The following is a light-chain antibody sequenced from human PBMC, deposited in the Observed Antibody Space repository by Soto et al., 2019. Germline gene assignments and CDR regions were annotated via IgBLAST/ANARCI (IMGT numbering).Light chain of an antibody. CDR2: GTS. Sequence: EIVLSQSPGTLSLSPGERATLSCRASQSVSSSLVAWFQQKPGQAPRLLIYGTSSRATGIPDRFSGSGSGTDFTLTINGLEPEDLAMYFCQQYGSSPWTFGQGTKVDTK. CDR3: QQYGSSPWT. CDR1: QSVSSSL. V-gene: IGKV3-20*01. J-gene: IGKJ1*01.